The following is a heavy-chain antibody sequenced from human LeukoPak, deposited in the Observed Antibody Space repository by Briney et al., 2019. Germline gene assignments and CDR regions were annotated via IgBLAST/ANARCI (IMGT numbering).Heavy chain of an antibody. J-gene: IGHJ5*02. V-gene: IGHV3-66*02. CDR2: VYSDGVT. CDR3: VRDRAEGRAWVEFDP. Sequence: GGSLRPSCAASGFTVSSYGMSWVRQAPGKGPEWVSLVYSDGVTRYADSVQGRFTISRDNSKNTVYLQMNNLRVEDTAVYHCVRDRAEGRAWVEFDPWGQGILVTVSS. CDR1: GFTVSSYG.